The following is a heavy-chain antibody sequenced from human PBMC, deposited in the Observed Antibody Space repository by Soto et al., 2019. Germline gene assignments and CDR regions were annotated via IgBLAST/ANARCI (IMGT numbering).Heavy chain of an antibody. CDR1: VFTFSSYA. J-gene: IGHJ6*02. Sequence: EXSLRLSCAAAVFTFSSYAMSWFRQAPGKGLEWVSAISGSGGSTYYADSVKGRFTISRDNSKNTLYLQMNSLRAEDTAVYYCAKSPGSYYFYGMDVWGQGTTVTVSS. CDR3: AKSPGSYYFYGMDV. CDR2: ISGSGGST. D-gene: IGHD3-10*01. V-gene: IGHV3-23*01.